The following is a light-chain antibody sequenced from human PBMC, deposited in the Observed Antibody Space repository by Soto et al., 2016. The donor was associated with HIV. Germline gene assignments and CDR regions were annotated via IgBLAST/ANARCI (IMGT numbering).Light chain of an antibody. CDR1: QSISSY. V-gene: IGKV1-39*01. J-gene: IGKJ4*01. Sequence: DIQMTQSPSSLSASVGDRVTISCRASQSISSYLNWYQQKPGKAPKLLIYAAFSLQSGVPSRFSGSGSGTDFTLTINSLQPEDFATYYCQQSYRSPLTFGGGTNVEIK. CDR3: QQSYRSPLT. CDR2: AAF.